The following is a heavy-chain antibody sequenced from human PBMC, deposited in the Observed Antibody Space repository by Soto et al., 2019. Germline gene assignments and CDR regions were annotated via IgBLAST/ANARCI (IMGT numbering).Heavy chain of an antibody. V-gene: IGHV1-69*06. CDR2: IIPIFGTA. Sequence: GASVKVSWKASGGTFSSYAISWVRQAPGQGLEWMGGIIPIFGTANYAQKFQGRVTITADKSTSTAYMELSSLRSEDTAVYYCASLGTAMVTPAAYWGQGTLVTVSS. D-gene: IGHD5-18*01. CDR3: ASLGTAMVTPAAY. J-gene: IGHJ4*02. CDR1: GGTFSSYA.